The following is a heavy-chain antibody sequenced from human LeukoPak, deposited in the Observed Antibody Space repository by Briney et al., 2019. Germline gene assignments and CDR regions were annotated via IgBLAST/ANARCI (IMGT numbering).Heavy chain of an antibody. J-gene: IGHJ6*03. CDR1: GFTFSSYS. V-gene: IGHV3-21*01. CDR3: AKSGCSSTSCYKYMDV. D-gene: IGHD2-2*02. Sequence: GGSLRLSCAASGFTFSSYSMKWVRQAPGKGLEWVSSISSSSSYIYYADSVKGRFTISRDNAKNSLYLQMNSLRAEDTAVYYCAKSGCSSTSCYKYMDVWGKGTTVTVSS. CDR2: ISSSSSYI.